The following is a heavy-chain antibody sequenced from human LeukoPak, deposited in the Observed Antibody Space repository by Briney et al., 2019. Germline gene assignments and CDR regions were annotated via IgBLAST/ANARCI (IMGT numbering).Heavy chain of an antibody. Sequence: RGESLKISCKGSGYSFTSYWIGWVRQMPGKGLEWMGIIYPGDSDTRYSPSFRGQVTISADKSISTAYLQWSSLKASDTAMYYCASTVTTDGDWFDPWGQGTLVTVSS. V-gene: IGHV5-51*01. J-gene: IGHJ5*02. CDR3: ASTVTTDGDWFDP. D-gene: IGHD4-17*01. CDR2: IYPGDSDT. CDR1: GYSFTSYW.